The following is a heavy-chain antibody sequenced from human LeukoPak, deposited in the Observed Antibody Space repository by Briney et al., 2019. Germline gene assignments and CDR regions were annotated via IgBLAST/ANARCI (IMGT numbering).Heavy chain of an antibody. CDR3: ARLILWFGESYYFDY. CDR1: GFTFSSYA. CDR2: ISYDGSNK. Sequence: GGSLRLSCAASGFTFSSYAMHWVRQAPGKGLEWVAVISYDGSNKYYADSVKGRFTISRDDSKNTLYLQMNSLRAEDTAVYYCARLILWFGESYYFDYWGQGTLVTVSS. D-gene: IGHD3-10*01. J-gene: IGHJ4*02. V-gene: IGHV3-30-3*01.